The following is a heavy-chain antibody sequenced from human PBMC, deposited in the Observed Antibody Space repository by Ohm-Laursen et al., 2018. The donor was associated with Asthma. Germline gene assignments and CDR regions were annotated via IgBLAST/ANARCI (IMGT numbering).Heavy chain of an antibody. CDR1: GFTFSSYA. V-gene: IGHV3-30-3*01. Sequence: SLRLSCAASGFTFSSYAMHWVRQAPGKGLEWVAVISYDGSNKYYADSVKGRFTISRDNSKNTLYLQMNSLRAEDTAVYYCARAPRGDWDAFDIWGQGTMVTVSS. CDR3: ARAPRGDWDAFDI. CDR2: ISYDGSNK. J-gene: IGHJ3*02. D-gene: IGHD3/OR15-3a*01.